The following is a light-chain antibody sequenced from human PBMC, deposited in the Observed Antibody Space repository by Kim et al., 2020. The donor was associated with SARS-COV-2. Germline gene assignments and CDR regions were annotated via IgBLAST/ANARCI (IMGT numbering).Light chain of an antibody. Sequence: DIQMTESPSSLSASVGDRVTITCRASQSISSYLNWYQQKPGKAPKLLIYAASSLQSGVPSRFSGSGSGTDFTLTISSLQPEDFATYYCKQSYSTPPDWTFGQGTKVDIK. CDR3: KQSYSTPPDWT. CDR2: AAS. CDR1: QSISSY. J-gene: IGKJ1*01. V-gene: IGKV1-39*01.